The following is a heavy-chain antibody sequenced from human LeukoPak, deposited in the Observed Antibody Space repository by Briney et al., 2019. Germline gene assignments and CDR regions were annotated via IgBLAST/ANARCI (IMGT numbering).Heavy chain of an antibody. CDR3: GRDGVVTSYYFDY. D-gene: IGHD3-3*01. Sequence: GASVKVSCKASGYTFFNYGISWVRQAPGQGLEWIGWISAYDGNTNYAQKLQDSVTVTKDISTSTAYMELRSLRSDDTAVYYCGRDGVVTSYYFDYWGQGTLVTVSS. CDR1: GYTFFNYG. V-gene: IGHV1-18*01. CDR2: ISAYDGNT. J-gene: IGHJ4*02.